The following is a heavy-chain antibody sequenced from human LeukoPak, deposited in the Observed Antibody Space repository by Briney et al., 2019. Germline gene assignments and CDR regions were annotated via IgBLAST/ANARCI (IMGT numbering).Heavy chain of an antibody. CDR1: GGSISSYY. D-gene: IGHD1-26*01. CDR2: IYYSGST. CDR3: ARYSVSYPHDAFDI. Sequence: SETLSLTCTVYGGSISSYYWSWIRQPPGKGLEWIGYIYYSGSTSYNTSLKSRVTISVDTSKKQFSLKLSAVTAADTAFYCCARYSVSYPHDAFDIWGQGTMVTVSS. V-gene: IGHV4-59*01. J-gene: IGHJ3*02.